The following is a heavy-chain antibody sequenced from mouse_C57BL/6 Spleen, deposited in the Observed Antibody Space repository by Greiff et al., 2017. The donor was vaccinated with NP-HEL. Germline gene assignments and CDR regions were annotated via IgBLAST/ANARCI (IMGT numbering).Heavy chain of an antibody. CDR3: TTFYGSSP. Sequence: EVQVVESGAELVRPGASVKLSCTASGFNIKDDYMHWVKQRPEQGLEWIGWIDPENGDTEYASKFQGKATITADTSSNTAYLQLSSLTSEDTAVYYCTTFYGSSPWGQGTTLTVSS. V-gene: IGHV14-4*01. D-gene: IGHD1-1*01. J-gene: IGHJ2*01. CDR1: GFNIKDDY. CDR2: IDPENGDT.